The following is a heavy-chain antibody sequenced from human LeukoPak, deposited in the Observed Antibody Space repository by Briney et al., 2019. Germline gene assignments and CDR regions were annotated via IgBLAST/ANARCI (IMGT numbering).Heavy chain of an antibody. CDR3: ARQYYYDSAGTYGNNRFDP. J-gene: IGHJ5*02. D-gene: IGHD3-22*01. Sequence: SDALSLTCTVSGGSTSSSGYYWACVRQPPGKGLEWIGSIYLSGSTYYNPALESRVTISIETSRNQISLKLNSVSAADTAVYYCARQYYYDSAGTYGNNRFDPWGQGTLVTVSS. CDR2: IYLSGST. V-gene: IGHV4-39*01. CDR1: GGSTSSSGYY.